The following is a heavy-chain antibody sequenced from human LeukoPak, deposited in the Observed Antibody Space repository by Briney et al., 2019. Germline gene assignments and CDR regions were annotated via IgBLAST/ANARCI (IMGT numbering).Heavy chain of an antibody. CDR3: ARNPNVDDYGLYYFDY. J-gene: IGHJ4*02. CDR1: GYTFTSYY. CDR2: INPSGGST. Sequence: ASVKVSCKASGYTFTSYYMHWVRQAPGQGLEWMGIINPSGGSTSYAQKYQGRVTMTRDTSTSTVYMELSSLRSEDTAVYYCARNPNVDDYGLYYFDYWGQGTLVTVSS. D-gene: IGHD4-17*01. V-gene: IGHV1-46*01.